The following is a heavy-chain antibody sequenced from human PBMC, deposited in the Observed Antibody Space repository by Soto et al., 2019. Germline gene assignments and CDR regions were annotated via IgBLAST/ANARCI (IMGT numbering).Heavy chain of an antibody. Sequence: GGSLRLSCAASGFTFSSYWMSWVRQAPGKGLEWVANIKQDGSEKYYVDSVKGRFTISRDNAKNSLYLQMNSMRAEDTAVYYCAREESCIAARHYYYCLDVWGQGTTVTVSS. J-gene: IGHJ6*02. V-gene: IGHV3-7*01. CDR2: IKQDGSEK. CDR1: GFTFSSYW. CDR3: AREESCIAARHYYYCLDV. D-gene: IGHD6-6*01.